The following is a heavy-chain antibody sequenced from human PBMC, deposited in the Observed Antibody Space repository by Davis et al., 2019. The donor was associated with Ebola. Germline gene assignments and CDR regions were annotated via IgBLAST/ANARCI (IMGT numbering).Heavy chain of an antibody. CDR2: FYSSGTT. V-gene: IGHV4-59*01. Sequence: PSETLSLTCTVSGDSISRYYWSWIRQTPGKGLEWIGYFYSSGTTIYNPPLESRVTISVDTSKNQVSLKLYSVTAADTAVYYCASGGYPSDFYYMDVWGKGTTVTVSS. CDR3: ASGGYPSDFYYMDV. D-gene: IGHD2-15*01. J-gene: IGHJ6*03. CDR1: GDSISRYY.